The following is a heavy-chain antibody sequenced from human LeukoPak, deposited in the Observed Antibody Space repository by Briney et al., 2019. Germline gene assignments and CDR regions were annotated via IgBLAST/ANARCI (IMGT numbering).Heavy chain of an antibody. D-gene: IGHD3-22*01. CDR1: GFTFSSYS. CDR2: ISSSSSYI. J-gene: IGHJ4*02. CDR3: ARGWDSSGYYYSFDY. V-gene: IGHV3-21*01. Sequence: GGSLRPSCAASGFTFSSYSMNWVRQAPGKGLEWVSSISSSSSYIYYADSVKGRFTISRDNAKNSLYLQMNSLRAEDTAVYYCARGWDSSGYYYSFDYWGQGTLVTVSS.